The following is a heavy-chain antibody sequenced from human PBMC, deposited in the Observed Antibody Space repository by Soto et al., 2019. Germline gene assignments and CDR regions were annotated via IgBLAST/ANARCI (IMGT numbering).Heavy chain of an antibody. D-gene: IGHD2-8*01. CDR3: AKARCTTSNCYAPDY. CDR2: ISKSGGST. CDR1: GFTFSSYA. Sequence: GGSLRLSCAASGFTFSSYAMSWVRQAPGKGLEWVSTISKSGGSTYYVDSVQGRFTISRDNSKNTLYMQMNSLRAEDTAVYYCAKARCTTSNCYAPDYWGQGTLVTVSS. J-gene: IGHJ4*02. V-gene: IGHV3-23*01.